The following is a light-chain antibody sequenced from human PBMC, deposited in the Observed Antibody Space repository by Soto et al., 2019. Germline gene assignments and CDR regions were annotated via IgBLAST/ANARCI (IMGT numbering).Light chain of an antibody. V-gene: IGLV1-47*01. CDR2: RNN. CDR3: AAWDDSLSGRYV. J-gene: IGLJ1*01. CDR1: SSNIGSNY. Sequence: QSVLTQTPSASGTPGQRVTISCSRSSSNIGSNYVYWYQQLPGTAPKLLIHRNNQRPSGVPDRFSGSKSGTSASLAISGLRSEDEADYYCAAWDDSLSGRYVFGTGTKLTVL.